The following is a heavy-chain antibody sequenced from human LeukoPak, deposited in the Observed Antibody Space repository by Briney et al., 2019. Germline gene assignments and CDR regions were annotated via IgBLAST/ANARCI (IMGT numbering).Heavy chain of an antibody. Sequence: GGSLRLSCAASGFTFSSYEMNWVRQAPGKGLEWVPYISSSGSTIYYADSVKGRFTISRDNAKNSLYLQMNSLRAEDTAVYYCARRGGYYDSSGYFLWGQGNLVTVSS. V-gene: IGHV3-48*03. CDR3: ARRGGYYDSSGYFL. CDR2: ISSSGSTI. D-gene: IGHD3-22*01. CDR1: GFTFSSYE. J-gene: IGHJ4*02.